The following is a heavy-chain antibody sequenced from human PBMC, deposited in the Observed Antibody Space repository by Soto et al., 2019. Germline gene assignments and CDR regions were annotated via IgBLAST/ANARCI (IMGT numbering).Heavy chain of an antibody. CDR3: AKGYYDFWSGERWFDP. Sequence: GGSLRLSCAASGFTFSSYAMSWVGQAPWKGLEWVSAISGSGGSTYYADSVKGRFTISRDNSKNTLYLQMNSLRAEDTAVYYCAKGYYDFWSGERWFDPWGQGTLVTVSS. CDR1: GFTFSSYA. J-gene: IGHJ5*02. V-gene: IGHV3-23*01. CDR2: ISGSGGST. D-gene: IGHD3-3*01.